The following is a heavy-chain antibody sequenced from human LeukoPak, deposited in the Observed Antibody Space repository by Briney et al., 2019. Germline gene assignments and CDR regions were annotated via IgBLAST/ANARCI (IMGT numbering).Heavy chain of an antibody. CDR3: ARGGQYDTSGYYPIDY. D-gene: IGHD3-22*01. CDR1: GFTFSSYG. V-gene: IGHV3-30*02. Sequence: VGSLRLSCAASGFTFSSYGMHWVRQAPGQGLEWLTFIRYDGSNKYYAESVKGRFTISRDNSKNTLYLQMNSLRAEDTAVYYCARGGQYDTSGYYPIDYWGQGTLVTVSS. CDR2: IRYDGSNK. J-gene: IGHJ4*02.